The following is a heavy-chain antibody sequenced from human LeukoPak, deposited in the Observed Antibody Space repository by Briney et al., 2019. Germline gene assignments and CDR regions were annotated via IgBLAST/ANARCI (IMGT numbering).Heavy chain of an antibody. D-gene: IGHD7-27*01. CDR1: GFVFSDYS. V-gene: IGHV3-48*04. CDR2: IRGSGSGFGSGN. Sequence: GGSLRLSCAASGFVFSDYSMNWVRQAPGKGLEWVANIRGSGSGFGSGNYYADSVKGRFTISRDNAKTSLYLQMNSLRAEDTAFYYCARDDNWGFDYWGQGALVTVSS. CDR3: ARDDNWGFDY. J-gene: IGHJ4*02.